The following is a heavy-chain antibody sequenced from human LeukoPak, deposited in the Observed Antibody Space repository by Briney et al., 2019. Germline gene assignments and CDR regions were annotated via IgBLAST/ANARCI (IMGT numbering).Heavy chain of an antibody. CDR2: MNPNSGNT. D-gene: IGHD6-13*01. CDR3: ARRRIAVPGTLIDP. J-gene: IGHJ5*02. Sequence: ASVKVSCKASGDTFTSYDINWVRQATGQGLEWMGWMNPNSGNTGYAQRFQGRVTMTRNTSISTAYMELSSLRSEDTAVYYCARRRIAVPGTLIDPWGQGTLVTVSS. CDR1: GDTFTSYD. V-gene: IGHV1-8*01.